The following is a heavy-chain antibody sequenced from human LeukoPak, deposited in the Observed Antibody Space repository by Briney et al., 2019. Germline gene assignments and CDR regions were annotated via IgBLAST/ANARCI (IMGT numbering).Heavy chain of an antibody. CDR1: GFTFGDYA. V-gene: IGHV3-49*03. Sequence: GGSLRLSCTASGFTFGDYAMSWFRQAPGKGLEWVGFIRSKAYGGTTEYAASVKGRFTISRDDSKSIAYLQMNSLKTEDTAVYYCTRGFTDVDTAMVTTFDYWGQGTLVTVSS. CDR3: TRGFTDVDTAMVTTFDY. J-gene: IGHJ4*02. D-gene: IGHD5-18*01. CDR2: IRSKAYGGTT.